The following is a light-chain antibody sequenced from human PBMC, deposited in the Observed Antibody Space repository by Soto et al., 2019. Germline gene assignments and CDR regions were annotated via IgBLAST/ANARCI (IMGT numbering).Light chain of an antibody. CDR1: QSIRSW. V-gene: IGKV1-5*01. Sequence: DIQMTQSPSTLSASVGDRVTITCRASQSIRSWLAWYQQKPVKAPKLLIYDASSLESGVPSRFSGSGSDTEFTLTINNLQPDDFATYHCQEYNRYSLTFGGGTKVEIK. CDR2: DAS. J-gene: IGKJ4*01. CDR3: QEYNRYSLT.